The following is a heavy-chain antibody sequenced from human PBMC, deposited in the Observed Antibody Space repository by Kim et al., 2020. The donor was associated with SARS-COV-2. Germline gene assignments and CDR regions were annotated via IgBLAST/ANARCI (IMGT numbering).Heavy chain of an antibody. Sequence: ASVKVSCKASGYTFTSYYMHWVRQAPGQGLEWMGIINPSGGSTSYAQKFQGRVTMTRDTSTSTVYMELSSLRSEDTAVYYCARASPDGSGSSNWFDPWGQGTLVTVSS. CDR2: INPSGGST. CDR3: ARASPDGSGSSNWFDP. CDR1: GYTFTSYY. D-gene: IGHD3-10*01. J-gene: IGHJ5*02. V-gene: IGHV1-46*01.